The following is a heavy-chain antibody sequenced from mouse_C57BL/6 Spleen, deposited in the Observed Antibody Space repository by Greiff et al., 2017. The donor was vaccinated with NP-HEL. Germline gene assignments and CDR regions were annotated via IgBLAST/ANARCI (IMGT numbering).Heavy chain of an antibody. D-gene: IGHD2-4*01. CDR1: GYTFTSYW. V-gene: IGHV1-52*01. Sequence: VQLQQPGAELVRPGSSVKLSCKASGYTFTSYWMHWVKQRPIQGLEWIGNIDPSDSETHYNQKFKDKATLTVDKSSSTAYMQLSSLTSEDSAVYYCARKDDYDVLAYWGQGTLVTVSA. CDR3: ARKDDYDVLAY. J-gene: IGHJ3*01. CDR2: IDPSDSET.